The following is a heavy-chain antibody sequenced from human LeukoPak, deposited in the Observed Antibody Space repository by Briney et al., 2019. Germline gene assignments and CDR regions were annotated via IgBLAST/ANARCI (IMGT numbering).Heavy chain of an antibody. D-gene: IGHD3-3*01. J-gene: IGHJ4*02. V-gene: IGHV1-18*01. CDR3: ARETHYDFWSGYYMGYFDY. CDR1: GYTFTSYG. Sequence: ASVKASCKASGYTFTSYGISWVRQAPGQGLEWMGWISAYNGNTNYAQKLQGRVTMTTDTSTSTAYMELRSLRSDDTAVYYCARETHYDFWSGYYMGYFDYWGQGTLVTVSS. CDR2: ISAYNGNT.